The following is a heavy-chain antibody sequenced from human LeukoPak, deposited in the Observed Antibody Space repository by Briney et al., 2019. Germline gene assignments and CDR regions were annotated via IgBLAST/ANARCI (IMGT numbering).Heavy chain of an antibody. Sequence: GGSLRLSCAASGFTVSSNYMSWVRQAPGKGLEWVSVIYSGGNTYYADSVKGRFTISRDTSKNTLYLQMNSLRAEDTAVYYCAKDTWRTVAGLFDSWGQGTLVTVSS. V-gene: IGHV3-53*01. CDR2: IYSGGNT. J-gene: IGHJ4*02. D-gene: IGHD6-19*01. CDR3: AKDTWRTVAGLFDS. CDR1: GFTVSSNY.